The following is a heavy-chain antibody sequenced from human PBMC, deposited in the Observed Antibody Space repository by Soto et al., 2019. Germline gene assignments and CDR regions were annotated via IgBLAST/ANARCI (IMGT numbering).Heavy chain of an antibody. CDR2: INHSGST. V-gene: IGHV4-39*01. D-gene: IGHD3-22*01. CDR3: ARLGGYVSVGYYYLWDS. J-gene: IGHJ4*02. Sequence: QLQLQESGPGPVKPSETLSLTCRVSDGSMNRDSSYWGWIRQPPGKGLEWIGVINHSGSTYHNLSLKGRVTMSVDASRNQFSLKLTSMTAADTAVYYCARLGGYVSVGYYYLWDSWGQGTLVTVSS. CDR1: DGSMNRDSSY.